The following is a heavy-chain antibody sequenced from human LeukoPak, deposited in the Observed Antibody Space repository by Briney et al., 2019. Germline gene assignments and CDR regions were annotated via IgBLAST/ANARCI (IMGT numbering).Heavy chain of an antibody. CDR3: AANTAPVGFYFGY. Sequence: PGRSLRLSCAASGITLSHYGMHWVRQAPGRGLEWAAAISYGGIEEFYADSVKGRFTISRDDSQNTLSLQMNRLRPEDTAVYYCAANTAPVGFYFGYWGQGTLVTVSS. CDR2: ISYGGIEE. J-gene: IGHJ4*02. D-gene: IGHD5-18*01. CDR1: GITLSHYG. V-gene: IGHV3-30*03.